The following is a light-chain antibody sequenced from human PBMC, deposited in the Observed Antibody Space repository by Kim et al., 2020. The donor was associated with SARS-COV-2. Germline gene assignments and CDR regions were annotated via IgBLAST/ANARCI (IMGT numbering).Light chain of an antibody. CDR2: GAS. CDR1: QSVGSGH. V-gene: IGKV3-20*01. Sequence: DIVLTQSPATLSLSPGERATLSCRASQSVGSGHLAWYQQKPGQAPSLLIYGASSRATGIPDRFSGSGSGTDFTLTISRLEPEDFAVYYCQQYGSSPITFGQGTRLEIK. CDR3: QQYGSSPIT. J-gene: IGKJ5*01.